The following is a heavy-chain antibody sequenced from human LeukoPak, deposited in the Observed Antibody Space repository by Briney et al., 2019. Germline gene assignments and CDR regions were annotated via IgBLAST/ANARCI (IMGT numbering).Heavy chain of an antibody. CDR2: INHSGST. CDR3: ARALLYSGYYYYYMDV. V-gene: IGHV4-34*01. J-gene: IGHJ6*03. D-gene: IGHD4-11*01. Sequence: SETLSLTCAVYGGSFSGYYWSWIRQPPGKGLEWIGEINHSGSTNNNPSLKSRVTISVDTSKNQFSLKLSSVTAADTAVYYCARALLYSGYYYYYMDVWGKGTTVTVSS. CDR1: GGSFSGYY.